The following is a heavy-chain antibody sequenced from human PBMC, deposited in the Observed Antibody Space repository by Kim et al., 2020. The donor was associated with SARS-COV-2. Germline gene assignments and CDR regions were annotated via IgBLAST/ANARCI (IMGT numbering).Heavy chain of an antibody. CDR3: ASQRGTPWYAVDY. V-gene: IGHV5-10-1*01. J-gene: IGHJ4*02. Sequence: GESLKISCKGSGYSFTSYWISWVRQMPGKGLEWMGRIDPSDSYTNYSPSFQGHVTISADKSISTAYLQWSSLKASDTAMYYWASQRGTPWYAVDYWGQGTLVTVSS. D-gene: IGHD6-13*01. CDR2: IDPSDSYT. CDR1: GYSFTSYW.